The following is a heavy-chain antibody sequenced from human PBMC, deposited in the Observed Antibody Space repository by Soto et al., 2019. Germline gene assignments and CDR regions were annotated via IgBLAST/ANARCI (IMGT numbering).Heavy chain of an antibody. J-gene: IGHJ4*02. D-gene: IGHD3-16*01. Sequence: QLQLQESGPGLVQPSETLSLTCTVSGGSISRSAYWWRGIRQPPGKGLEGIGNIHYSGDTYYSPSCSRRVTLSADSSESQFSLRLTSVTVADTAVYFCATSKKGQFESDTTFFDYWCQGILVTVSS. CDR2: IHYSGDT. CDR3: ATSKKGQFESDTTFFDY. CDR1: GGSISRSAYW. V-gene: IGHV4-39*01.